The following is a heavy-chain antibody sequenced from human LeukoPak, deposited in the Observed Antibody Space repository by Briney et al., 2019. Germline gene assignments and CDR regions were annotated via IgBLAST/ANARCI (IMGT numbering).Heavy chain of an antibody. CDR2: IKRDGSEE. J-gene: IGHJ4*02. CDR1: EFPFSDYW. CDR3: ARFAIVPTMRAVEH. D-gene: IGHD5-12*01. Sequence: GGSLRLSCTASEFPFSDYWMTWVRQAPGKGLEWVANIKRDGSEEYYVDSVKGRFTISRDNAKNSLYLQMNSLRVEDTAVYYCARFAIVPTMRAVEHWGQGTLVTVSS. V-gene: IGHV3-7*01.